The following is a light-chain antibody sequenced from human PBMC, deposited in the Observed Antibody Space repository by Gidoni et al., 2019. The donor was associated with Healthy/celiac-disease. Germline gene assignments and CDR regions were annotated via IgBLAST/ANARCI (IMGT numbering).Light chain of an antibody. Sequence: EIVLTQSPGTLSLSPGERATRHCRASQGVSCSYLAWYQQKLGQAPRILIYGASRRATCIPDRFSGSGSGTDFTLTISRLEPEDFAVYYCQQYGSSPETFGQGTKVEIK. CDR3: QQYGSSPET. CDR2: GAS. V-gene: IGKV3-20*01. CDR1: QGVSCSY. J-gene: IGKJ1*01.